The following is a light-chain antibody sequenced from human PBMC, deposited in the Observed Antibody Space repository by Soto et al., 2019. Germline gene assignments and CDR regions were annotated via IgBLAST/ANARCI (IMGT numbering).Light chain of an antibody. J-gene: IGLJ3*02. CDR2: DVS. Sequence: QSVLTQPASVSGSPGQSITISCTGTSSDVGTYNYVSWYQHRPGKAPKLMIYDVSYRPSGVSNRFSGSKSANTASLTISGLQAEDEADYYCSSYTTSNTQVVGGGTKLTVL. V-gene: IGLV2-14*01. CDR3: SSYTTSNTQV. CDR1: SSDVGTYNY.